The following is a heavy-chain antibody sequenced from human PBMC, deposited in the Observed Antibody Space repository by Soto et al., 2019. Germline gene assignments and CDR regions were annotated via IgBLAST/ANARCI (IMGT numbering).Heavy chain of an antibody. J-gene: IGHJ4*02. V-gene: IGHV2-70*01. CDR3: ARTCLSIAAAGTWEY. CDR2: IDWDDDK. CDR1: GFSLSTSGMC. Sequence: ESGPTLVNPTQTLTLTCTFSGFSLSTSGMCVSWIRQPPGKALEWLALIDWDDDKYYSTSLKTRLTISKDTSKHQVVLTMTNMDPVDTATYYCARTCLSIAAAGTWEYWGQGTLVTVSS. D-gene: IGHD6-13*01.